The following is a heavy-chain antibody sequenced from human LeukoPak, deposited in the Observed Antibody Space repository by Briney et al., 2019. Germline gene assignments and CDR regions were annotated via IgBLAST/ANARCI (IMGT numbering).Heavy chain of an antibody. D-gene: IGHD6-19*01. Sequence: GASVKVSCKASGYTFTGYYMHWVRQAPGQGLEWMGWINPNSGGTNYAQKFQGRVTMTRDTSNSTAYMELSRLRSDDTAVYYCATGSQAVAGIYYYYGMDVWGQGTTVTVSS. CDR2: INPNSGGT. J-gene: IGHJ6*02. V-gene: IGHV1-2*02. CDR1: GYTFTGYY. CDR3: ATGSQAVAGIYYYYGMDV.